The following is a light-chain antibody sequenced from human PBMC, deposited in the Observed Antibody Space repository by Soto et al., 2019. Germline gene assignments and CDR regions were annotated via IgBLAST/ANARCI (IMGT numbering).Light chain of an antibody. V-gene: IGKV3-20*01. CDR2: GTS. CDR1: QSVRSSY. J-gene: IGKJ1*01. Sequence: MEMTRSPATLPVSPGERATVSSRPSQSVRSSYLAWYQQKPGQAPRLLIFGTSSRAAGIPDRFSASGSETDFTLTISGLEPEDFAMYFCQQHGSSPRTFGQGTKVDIK. CDR3: QQHGSSPRT.